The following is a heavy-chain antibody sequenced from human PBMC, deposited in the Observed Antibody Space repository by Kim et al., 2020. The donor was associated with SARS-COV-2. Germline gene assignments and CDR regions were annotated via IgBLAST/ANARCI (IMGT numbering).Heavy chain of an antibody. CDR3: AREEVFYGSGSYYWFDP. CDR2: IWYDGSNK. V-gene: IGHV3-33*01. CDR1: GFTFSSYG. D-gene: IGHD3-10*01. J-gene: IGHJ5*02. Sequence: GGSLRLSCAASGFTFSSYGMHWVRQAPGKGLEWVAVIWYDGSNKYYADSVKGRFTISRDNSKNTLYLQMNSLRAEDTAVYYCAREEVFYGSGSYYWFDPWGQGTLVTVSS.